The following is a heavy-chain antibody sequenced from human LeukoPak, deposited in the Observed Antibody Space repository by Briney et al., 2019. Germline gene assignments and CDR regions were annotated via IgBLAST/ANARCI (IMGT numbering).Heavy chain of an antibody. V-gene: IGHV4-59*01. J-gene: IGHJ5*02. D-gene: IGHD3-10*01. CDR3: ARYDQGVGPVRWFDP. CDR2: IYYNGST. Sequence: SETLSLTCTVSGGSINSYYWSWIRQPPGKGLEWIGYIYYNGSTNCNPSLKSRVTISVDTSKNQFSLKLDSVTAADTAVYYCARYDQGVGPVRWFDPWGQGTLVTVSS. CDR1: GGSINSYY.